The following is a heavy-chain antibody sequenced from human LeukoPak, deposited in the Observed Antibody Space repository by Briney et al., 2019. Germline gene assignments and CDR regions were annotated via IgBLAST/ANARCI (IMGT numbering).Heavy chain of an antibody. J-gene: IGHJ4*02. CDR3: GKGVEIQLWIAFDF. Sequence: GGSLRLSCAASGFTFSSYDMSWVRQAPGKGLEWVSAISGSGGSTYYADSVKGRFSISRDNSKNTLYLQMNSLRAEDRAVYYCGKGVEIQLWIAFDFWGQGTLVTVSS. V-gene: IGHV3-23*01. CDR2: ISGSGGST. CDR1: GFTFSSYD. D-gene: IGHD5-18*01.